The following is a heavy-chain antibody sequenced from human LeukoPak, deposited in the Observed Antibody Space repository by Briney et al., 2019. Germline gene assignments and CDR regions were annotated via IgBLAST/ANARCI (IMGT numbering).Heavy chain of an antibody. CDR2: IRSKAYGGTT. J-gene: IGHJ6*03. V-gene: IGHV3-49*04. CDR1: GFTFGDYA. Sequence: GVLRLSCTASGFTFGDYAMSWVRQAPGKGLEWVGFIRSKAYGGTTEYAASVKGRFTISRDDSKSIAYLQMNSLKTEDTAVYYCTRDSCHGTSCYLSSGEEAKKSRYYYYMDVWGKGTTVTVSS. CDR3: TRDSCHGTSCYLSSGEEAKKSRYYYYMDV. D-gene: IGHD2-2*01.